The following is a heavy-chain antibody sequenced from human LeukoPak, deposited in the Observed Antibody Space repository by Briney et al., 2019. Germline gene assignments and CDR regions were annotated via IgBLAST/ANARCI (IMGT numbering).Heavy chain of an antibody. CDR2: IIPIFGIA. V-gene: IGHV1-69*04. Sequence: AVKVSCKASGGTFSSYAISWVRQAPGQGLEWMGRIIPIFGIANYAQKFQGRVTITADKSTSTAYMELSSLRSEDTAVYYCAREVVTTNRNWFDPWGQGTLVTVSS. CDR1: GGTFSSYA. CDR3: AREVVTTNRNWFDP. D-gene: IGHD4-11*01. J-gene: IGHJ5*02.